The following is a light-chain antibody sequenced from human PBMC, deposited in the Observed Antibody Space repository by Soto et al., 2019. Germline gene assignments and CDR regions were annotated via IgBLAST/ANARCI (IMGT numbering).Light chain of an antibody. CDR3: QQRSNWTPTWT. Sequence: EIVLTQSPATLSLSPGERATLSCRASQSVSSYLAWYQHKPGQAPRLLIYDASKRATGIPARFSGSGSGTDLALTISSLEPEDFAVYYCQQRSNWTPTWTFGQGTRVEIK. CDR2: DAS. J-gene: IGKJ1*01. CDR1: QSVSSY. V-gene: IGKV3-11*01.